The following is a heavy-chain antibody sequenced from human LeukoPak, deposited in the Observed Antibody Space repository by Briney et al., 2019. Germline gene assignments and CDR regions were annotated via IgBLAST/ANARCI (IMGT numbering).Heavy chain of an antibody. Sequence: ASVKVSCKASGYTFISYGITWVRQAPGQGPEWLGWISAYNGNIDYAQKLQGRVTLTTDTSTSTAYMEVRSLRSDDTAVYYCASMSGYYPSYYFDYWGQGTLVTVSS. CDR2: ISAYNGNI. CDR3: ASMSGYYPSYYFDY. V-gene: IGHV1-18*01. CDR1: GYTFISYG. D-gene: IGHD3-3*01. J-gene: IGHJ4*02.